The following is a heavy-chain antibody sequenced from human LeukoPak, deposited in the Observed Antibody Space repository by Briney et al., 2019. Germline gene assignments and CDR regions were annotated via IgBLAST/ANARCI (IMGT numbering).Heavy chain of an antibody. CDR3: ARDSAVGVRGFESSDY. Sequence: PSETLSLTCAVYGGSFSGYYWSWIRQPPGKGLEWIGEINHSGSTNYNPSLKSRVTISVDTSKNQFSLKLSSVTAADTAVYYCARDSAVGVRGFESSDYWGQGTLVTVSS. V-gene: IGHV4-34*01. J-gene: IGHJ4*02. D-gene: IGHD3-10*01. CDR2: INHSGST. CDR1: GGSFSGYY.